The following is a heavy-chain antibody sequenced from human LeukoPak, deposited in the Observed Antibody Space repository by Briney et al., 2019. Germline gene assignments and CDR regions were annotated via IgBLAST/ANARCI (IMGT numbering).Heavy chain of an antibody. V-gene: IGHV3-30*02. CDR3: ATGSGNYYDR. CDR2: VHHDGNTK. Sequence: GGSLRLSCTTSGFTFSSFYMHWVRQAPGKGLEWVAVVHHDGNTKYYVDSVKGRFTISRDNSKNTLYLQMSTLRAEDTAIYYCATGSGNYYDRWGQGTLVTVSS. CDR1: GFTFSSFY. D-gene: IGHD3-3*01. J-gene: IGHJ4*02.